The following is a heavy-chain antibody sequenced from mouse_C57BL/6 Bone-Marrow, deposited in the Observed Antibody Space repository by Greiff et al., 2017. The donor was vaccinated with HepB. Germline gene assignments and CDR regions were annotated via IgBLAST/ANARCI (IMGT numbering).Heavy chain of an antibody. J-gene: IGHJ4*01. D-gene: IGHD2-4*01. Sequence: VQLQQSGGDLVKPGGSLKLSCAASGFTFTSYGMSWVRQTPDKRLEWVATISSGGSYTYYPDSVKGRFTISRDNAKNTLYLQMNRLKSEDTAMYYCARYRLRITTRYCGMDYGGRGTAATVTA. CDR2: ISSGGSYT. CDR3: ARYRLRITTRYCGMDY. V-gene: IGHV5-6*01. CDR1: GFTFTSYG.